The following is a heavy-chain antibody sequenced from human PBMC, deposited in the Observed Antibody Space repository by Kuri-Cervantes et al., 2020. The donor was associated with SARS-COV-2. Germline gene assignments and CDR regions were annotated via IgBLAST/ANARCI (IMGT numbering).Heavy chain of an antibody. CDR2: IYYSGGT. CDR3: ARSSRRCSSTSCHAGFDP. CDR1: GGSISSYY. Sequence: ESLKISCTVSGGSISSYYWSWIRQPPGKGLEWIGYIYYSGGTNYNPSLKSRVTISVDTSKNQFSLKLSSVTAADTAVYYCARSSRRCSSTSCHAGFDPWGQGTLVPVSS. J-gene: IGHJ5*02. V-gene: IGHV4-59*12. D-gene: IGHD2-2*01.